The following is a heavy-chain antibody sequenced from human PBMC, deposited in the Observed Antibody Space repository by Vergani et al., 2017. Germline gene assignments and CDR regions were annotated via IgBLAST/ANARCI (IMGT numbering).Heavy chain of an antibody. V-gene: IGHV4-30-2*01. J-gene: IGHJ5*02. CDR3: ARAIKSIAARHTWFDP. CDR1: GGSISSGGYS. Sequence: QLQLPESGSGLVKPSQTLSLTCAVSGGSISSGGYSWSWIRQPPGKGLEWIGYIYHSGSTYYNPSLKSRVTISVDRSKNQFSLKLSSVTAADTAVYYCARAIKSIAARHTWFDPWGQGTLVTVSS. CDR2: IYHSGST. D-gene: IGHD6-6*01.